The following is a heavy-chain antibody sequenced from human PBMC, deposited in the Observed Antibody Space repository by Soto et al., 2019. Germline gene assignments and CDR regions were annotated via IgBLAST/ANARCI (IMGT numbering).Heavy chain of an antibody. CDR3: ARLEGLATISYYFDF. Sequence: SETLSLTCSVSGDSINSDKYYWGWIRQPPGKGLEWIGSIYYRGNTYYNPSLQTRVTISLGKSKSQFSLKLNSVTAADSAVYFCARLEGLATISYYFDFGGQGALVTVSS. CDR2: IYYRGNT. J-gene: IGHJ4*02. CDR1: GDSINSDKYY. D-gene: IGHD3-9*01. V-gene: IGHV4-39*01.